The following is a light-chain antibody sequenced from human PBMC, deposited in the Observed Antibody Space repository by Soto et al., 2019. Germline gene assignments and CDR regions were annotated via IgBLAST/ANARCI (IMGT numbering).Light chain of an antibody. V-gene: IGKV3D-15*01. CDR2: DAS. CDR1: QTIPTE. Sequence: EIVLTQSPATLSLSPGERATLSCRASQTIPTELAWYQQKPGQPPRLLIYDASNRATGIPARFSGSGSGAEFTLTISSLQSEDFAVYYCQQYNRWRTFGQGTKVDIK. CDR3: QQYNRWRT. J-gene: IGKJ1*01.